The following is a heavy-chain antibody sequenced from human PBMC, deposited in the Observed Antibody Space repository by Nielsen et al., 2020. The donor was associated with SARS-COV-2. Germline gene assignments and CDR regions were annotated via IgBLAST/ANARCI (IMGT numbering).Heavy chain of an antibody. D-gene: IGHD5-18*01. J-gene: IGHJ4*02. V-gene: IGHV4-34*01. CDR2: INHSGST. CDR1: GGSFSGYY. Sequence: SETLSLTCAVYGGSFSGYYWSWIRQPPGKGLEWIGEINHSGSTNYNPSLKSRVTISVDTSKNQFSLKLSSVTAADTAVYYCARDTKIQLWLGPFDYWGQGTLVTVS. CDR3: ARDTKIQLWLGPFDY.